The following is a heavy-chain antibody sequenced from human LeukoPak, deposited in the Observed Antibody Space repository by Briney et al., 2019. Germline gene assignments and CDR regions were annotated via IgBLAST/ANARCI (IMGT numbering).Heavy chain of an antibody. D-gene: IGHD6-6*01. CDR1: GYTFTSYG. V-gene: IGHV1-18*01. CDR2: ISAYNGNT. CDR3: GIGSSGKNYYYYYGMDV. Sequence: ASVKVSCKASGYTFTSYGISWVRQAPGQGLEWMGWISAYNGNTNYAQKLQGRVTMTTDTSTSTAYMELSSLRSEDTAVYYCGIGSSGKNYYYYYGMDVWGQGTTVTVSS. J-gene: IGHJ6*02.